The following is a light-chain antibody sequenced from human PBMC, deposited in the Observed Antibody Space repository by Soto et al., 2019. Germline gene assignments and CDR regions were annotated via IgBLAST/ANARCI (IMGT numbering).Light chain of an antibody. J-gene: IGLJ2*01. CDR2: RNN. V-gene: IGLV1-47*01. Sequence: QSVLTQPPSASGTPGQRVTISCSGSSSNVGSNFVYWYQQLPGTAPRLLIYRNNQRPSGVPDRFAASKSGTSASLAISGLRSEDEADYHCAAWDDSLSGPLFVGGTQLTVL. CDR1: SSNVGSNF. CDR3: AAWDDSLSGPL.